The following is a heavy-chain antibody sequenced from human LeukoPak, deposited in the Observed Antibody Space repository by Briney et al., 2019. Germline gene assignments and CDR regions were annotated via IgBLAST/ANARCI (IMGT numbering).Heavy chain of an antibody. CDR1: GFTFSSYA. CDR2: ISGSGGST. CDR3: AKFITMIVVVIPYFDY. Sequence: GGSLRLSCAASGFTFSSYAMSWVRQAPGKGLEWVSAISGSGGSTYYADSVKGRFTISRDNSKNTLYLQMNSLRAEDTAVYYCAKFITMIVVVIPYFDYWGQGTLVTVSS. D-gene: IGHD3-22*01. V-gene: IGHV3-23*01. J-gene: IGHJ4*02.